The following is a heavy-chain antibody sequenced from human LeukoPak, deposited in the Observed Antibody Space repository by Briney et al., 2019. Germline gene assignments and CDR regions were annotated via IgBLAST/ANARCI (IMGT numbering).Heavy chain of an antibody. V-gene: IGHV3-48*04. CDR1: GFTFSSYS. CDR3: AGARHSGLDAFDI. CDR2: ISSSSSTI. Sequence: GGSLRLSCAASGFTFSSYSMNWVRQAPGKGLEWVSYISSSSSTIYYADSVKGRFTISRDNAKNSLYLQMNSLRAEDTAVYYCAGARHSGLDAFDIWGQGTMVTVSS. J-gene: IGHJ3*02. D-gene: IGHD2-15*01.